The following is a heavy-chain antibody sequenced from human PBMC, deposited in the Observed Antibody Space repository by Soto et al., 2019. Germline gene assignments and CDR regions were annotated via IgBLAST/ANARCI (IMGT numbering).Heavy chain of an antibody. J-gene: IGHJ4*02. D-gene: IGHD6-19*01. V-gene: IGHV4-39*01. Sequence: PSETLSLTCTVSGGSISSSSYKWGWIRQPPGKSLEWIGNIFYSGSTYYNPSLKSRVTLSVDTSKNQFSLTLSSVTAADTAVYDCARYAAVAGILDCWGQGTLVTVSS. CDR2: IFYSGST. CDR3: ARYAAVAGILDC. CDR1: GGSISSSSYK.